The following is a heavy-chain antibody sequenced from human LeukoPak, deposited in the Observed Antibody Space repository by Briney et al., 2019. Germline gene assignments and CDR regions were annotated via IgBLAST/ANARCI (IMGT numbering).Heavy chain of an antibody. CDR2: ISGGGDST. V-gene: IGHV3-23*01. D-gene: IGHD2/OR15-2a*01. CDR1: GFTFSSHA. CDR3: AKSSGFSRFYFDY. Sequence: GGSLRLSCAASGFTFSSHAMTWVRQAPGKGLEWVSSISGGGDSTYYPDSVKGRFTISRDNSKNTLHLQMNSLRAEDTAVYYCAKSSGFSRFYFDYWGQGTLVTVSS. J-gene: IGHJ4*02.